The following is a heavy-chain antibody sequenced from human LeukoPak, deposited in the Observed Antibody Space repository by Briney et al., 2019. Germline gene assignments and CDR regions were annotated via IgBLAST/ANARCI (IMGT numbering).Heavy chain of an antibody. V-gene: IGHV3-7*01. Sequence: GGSLRLSCAASGFTFSSYWMSWVRQAPGKGLEWVANIKQDGSEKYYVDSVKGRFTISRDNAKNSLYLQMNSLRAEDTAVYYCAGAPTIFGVVEGFDPWGQGTLVTVSS. CDR2: IKQDGSEK. CDR3: AGAPTIFGVVEGFDP. J-gene: IGHJ5*02. CDR1: GFTFSSYW. D-gene: IGHD3-3*01.